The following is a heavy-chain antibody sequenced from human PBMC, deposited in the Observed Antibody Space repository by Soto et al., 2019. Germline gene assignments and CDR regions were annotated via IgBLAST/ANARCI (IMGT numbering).Heavy chain of an antibody. CDR1: GGSISSGGYY. Sequence: SETLSLTCTVSGGSISSGGYYWNWIRQHPGKGLEWIGYIFYSGTTYYNPSLKSRVTIPVDTSKNQFSLKLSSVTAADTAVYYCARSVDPWGQGTLVTVSS. CDR2: IFYSGTT. V-gene: IGHV4-31*03. CDR3: ARSVDP. J-gene: IGHJ5*02.